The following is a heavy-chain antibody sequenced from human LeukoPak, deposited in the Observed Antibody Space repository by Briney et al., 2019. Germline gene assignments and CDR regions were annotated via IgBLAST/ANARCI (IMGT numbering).Heavy chain of an antibody. CDR3: AREGRFRRDGYNYRAHYYYYYYMDV. J-gene: IGHJ6*03. CDR2: IIPIFGTA. D-gene: IGHD5-24*01. CDR1: GGTFSSYA. Sequence: ASVKVSCKASGGTFSSYAISWVRQAPGQGLEWMGGIIPIFGTANYAQKFQGRVTITADESTSTAYMELSSLRSEDTAVYYCAREGRFRRDGYNYRAHYYYYYYMDVWGKGTTVTVSS. V-gene: IGHV1-69*01.